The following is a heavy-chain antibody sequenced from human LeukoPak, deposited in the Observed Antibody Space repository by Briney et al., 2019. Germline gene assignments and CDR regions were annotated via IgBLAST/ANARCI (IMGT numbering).Heavy chain of an antibody. V-gene: IGHV3-30*18. J-gene: IGHJ4*02. D-gene: IGHD6-19*01. CDR1: GFTFSSYG. CDR2: ISYDGSNK. Sequence: GRSLRLSCAASGFTFSSYGMHWVRQAPGKGLEWVAVISYDGSNKYYADSVKGRFTISRDNSKNTLYLQMNSLRAEDTAFYYCVKDMSSGWSWPPSSPHPGFDYWGQGTLVTVSS. CDR3: VKDMSSGWSWPPSSPHPGFDY.